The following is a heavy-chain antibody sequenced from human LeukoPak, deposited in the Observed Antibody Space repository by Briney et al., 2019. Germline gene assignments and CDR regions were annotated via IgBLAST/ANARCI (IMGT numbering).Heavy chain of an antibody. D-gene: IGHD2-2*01. J-gene: IGHJ3*02. CDR1: GFTFSDYY. V-gene: IGHV3-11*01. CDR2: ISSSGSTI. CDR3: ARGQYQPPQRDAFDI. Sequence: PGGSLRLSCAASGFTFSDYYMSWIRQAPGKGLEWVSYISSSGSTIYYADSVKGRFTISRDNAKNSLYLQMNSLRAEDTAVYYCARGQYQPPQRDAFDIWGQGTMVTVSS.